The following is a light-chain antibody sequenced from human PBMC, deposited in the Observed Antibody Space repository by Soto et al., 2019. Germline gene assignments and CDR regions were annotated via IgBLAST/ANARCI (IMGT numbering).Light chain of an antibody. CDR3: QQYSSSPPEFT. Sequence: EIVLTQSPGTLSVSPGERVTLSCRASHSVGSSYLAWYQQRPGQAPRLLIFGASYRATGIPDRFSGSGSGKDFTLTSSRLEPEDFEVYYCQQYSSSPPEFTFGPGTKVDGK. CDR1: HSVGSSY. J-gene: IGKJ3*01. CDR2: GAS. V-gene: IGKV3-20*01.